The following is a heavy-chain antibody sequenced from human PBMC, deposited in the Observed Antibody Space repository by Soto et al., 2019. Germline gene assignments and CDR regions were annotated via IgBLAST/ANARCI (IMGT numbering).Heavy chain of an antibody. CDR3: AKGFGGRLYGPGSEAFDD. CDR2: INHSGST. Sequence: QVRLQHWGAGLLKPSETLSRTCAVYGGSLSGYSWSWIRQPPGRGLEWSGEINHSGSTNYNPSLKSRVTISVDTPKNQFSLNLTSVTAADTAVYYCAKGFGGRLYGPGSEAFDDWGQGILVTVSS. D-gene: IGHD3-10*01. J-gene: IGHJ4*02. CDR1: GGSLSGYS. V-gene: IGHV4-34*01.